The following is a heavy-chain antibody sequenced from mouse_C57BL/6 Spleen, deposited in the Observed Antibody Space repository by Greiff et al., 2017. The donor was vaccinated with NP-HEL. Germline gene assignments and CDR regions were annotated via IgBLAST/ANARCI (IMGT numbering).Heavy chain of an antibody. CDR3: TRSDGYWFAY. CDR1: GFTFSSYA. CDR2: ISSGGDYI. J-gene: IGHJ3*01. D-gene: IGHD2-3*01. Sequence: EVKLMESGEGLVKPGGSLKLSCAASGFTFSSYAMSWVRQTPEKRLEWVAYISSGGDYIYYADTVKGRFTISRDNARNTLYLQMSSLKSEDTAMYYCTRSDGYWFAYWGQGTLVTVSA. V-gene: IGHV5-9-1*02.